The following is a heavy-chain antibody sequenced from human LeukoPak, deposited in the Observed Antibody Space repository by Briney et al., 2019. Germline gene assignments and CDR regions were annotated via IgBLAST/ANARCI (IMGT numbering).Heavy chain of an antibody. CDR1: GYTFTSYD. CDR2: MNPNSGNA. D-gene: IGHD3-3*01. V-gene: IGHV1-8*01. Sequence: ASVKVSCKASGYTFTSYDINWVRQATGQGLEWMGWMNPNSGNAGYAQKFQGRVTMTRNTSISTAYMELSSLRSEDTAVYYCARGPYYDFWSGYYTDWSDPWGQGTLVTVSS. J-gene: IGHJ5*02. CDR3: ARGPYYDFWSGYYTDWSDP.